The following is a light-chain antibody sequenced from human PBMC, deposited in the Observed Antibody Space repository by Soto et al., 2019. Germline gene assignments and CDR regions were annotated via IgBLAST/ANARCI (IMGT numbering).Light chain of an antibody. CDR3: QQSFSAPLT. J-gene: IGKJ4*01. CDR2: AAS. V-gene: IGKV1-39*01. Sequence: DIQVTQSPFSLSASVGDRVTITFGASQSISRYLNWYQQKPGKAPKLLIFAASTLQSGVPSRFSGSGSGTDFTLTITSLQPEDFATYYCQQSFSAPLTFGGGTKVDI. CDR1: QSISRY.